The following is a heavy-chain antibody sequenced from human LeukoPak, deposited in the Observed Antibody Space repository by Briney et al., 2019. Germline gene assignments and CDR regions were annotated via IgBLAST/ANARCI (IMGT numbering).Heavy chain of an antibody. V-gene: IGHV4-31*03. CDR2: IYYSGST. D-gene: IGHD3-22*01. CDR1: GGSISSGGYY. Sequence: PSETLSLTCTVSGGSISSGGYYWSWIRQHPGTGLEWIVYIYYSGSTYYNPSLKSRVTISVDTSKNQFSLKLSSVTAADTAVYYCARESGSYYDSSGFDYWGQGTLVTVSS. CDR3: ARESGSYYDSSGFDY. J-gene: IGHJ4*02.